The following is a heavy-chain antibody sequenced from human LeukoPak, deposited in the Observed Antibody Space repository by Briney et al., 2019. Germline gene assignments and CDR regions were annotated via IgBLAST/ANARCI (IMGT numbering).Heavy chain of an antibody. CDR2: ISGYSDYI. Sequence: GESLRLSCAASGFTFTRYSMNWVRQAPGKGLEWVSSISGYSDYIFYADSVKGRFTISRDNAKNSLYLQMNSLRAEDTAVHYCARESAYYDSSGYYHAFDYWGQGTLVTVSS. V-gene: IGHV3-21*01. J-gene: IGHJ4*02. D-gene: IGHD3-22*01. CDR3: ARESAYYDSSGYYHAFDY. CDR1: GFTFTRYS.